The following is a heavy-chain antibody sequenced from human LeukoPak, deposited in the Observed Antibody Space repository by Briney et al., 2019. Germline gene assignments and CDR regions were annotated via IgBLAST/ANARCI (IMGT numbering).Heavy chain of an antibody. Sequence: ASVKVSCKASGYTFTGYYIHWVRQAPGQGLEWMGWINPNSGGTNYAQKFQGRVTVTRDTSISTAYIELSRLRSDDTALYYCARHRGTSDTFDIWGQGTMVTVSS. CDR2: INPNSGGT. D-gene: IGHD1-1*01. CDR3: ARHRGTSDTFDI. J-gene: IGHJ3*02. CDR1: GYTFTGYY. V-gene: IGHV1-2*02.